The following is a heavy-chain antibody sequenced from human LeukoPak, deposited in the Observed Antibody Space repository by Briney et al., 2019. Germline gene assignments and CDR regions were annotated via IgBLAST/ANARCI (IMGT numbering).Heavy chain of an antibody. D-gene: IGHD3-9*01. Sequence: GGSLRLSCAASGFTFSSYWMSWVRQAPGKGLEWVGRIKSKTDGGTTDYAAPVKGRFTISRDDSKNTLYLQMNSLKTEDTAVYYCTTDPYDISSLDYWGQGTLVTVSS. CDR3: TTDPYDISSLDY. V-gene: IGHV3-15*01. CDR1: GFTFSSYW. J-gene: IGHJ4*02. CDR2: IKSKTDGGTT.